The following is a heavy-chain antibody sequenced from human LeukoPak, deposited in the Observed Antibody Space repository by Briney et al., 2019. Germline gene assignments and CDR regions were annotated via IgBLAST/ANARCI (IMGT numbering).Heavy chain of an antibody. CDR1: GYTFTGYY. D-gene: IGHD2-2*01. V-gene: IGHV1-2*02. J-gene: IGHJ3*02. CDR2: IKPKNGGT. CDR3: ARDCTRNAFDI. Sequence: GASVKVSCKASGYTFTGYYIHWVRQAPGPGLEWMGWIKPKNGGTDYAQHFLSRVNMTRDTSISTAYMELSRLTSDDTAVYYSARDCTRNAFDIWGQGTMVTVSS.